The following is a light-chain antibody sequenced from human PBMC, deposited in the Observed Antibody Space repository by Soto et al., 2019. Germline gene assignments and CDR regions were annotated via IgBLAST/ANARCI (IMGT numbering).Light chain of an antibody. CDR3: QQYNSYSVT. CDR1: QSISSW. Sequence: DIRMTQSPSTLSASVGDRVTITCRASQSISSWLAWYQQKPGKAPKLLIYDASSLESGVPSRFSGSGSGTELTLTISSLQPDDFATYYCQQYNSYSVTFGQGTKLEIK. V-gene: IGKV1-5*01. CDR2: DAS. J-gene: IGKJ2*01.